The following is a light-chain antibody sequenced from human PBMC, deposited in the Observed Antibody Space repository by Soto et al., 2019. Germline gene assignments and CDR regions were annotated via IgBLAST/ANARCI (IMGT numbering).Light chain of an antibody. Sequence: EIGLTQSPATLSLSPGERATLSCGASQSLSSSYLAWYQQKPGLAPRLLIYGASSRATGIPDRFSGSGSGTDFTLTITRLEPEDFAVYFCQEYGSSPITFGQGTRPENK. V-gene: IGKV3D-20*01. CDR3: QEYGSSPIT. CDR1: QSLSSSY. CDR2: GAS. J-gene: IGKJ5*01.